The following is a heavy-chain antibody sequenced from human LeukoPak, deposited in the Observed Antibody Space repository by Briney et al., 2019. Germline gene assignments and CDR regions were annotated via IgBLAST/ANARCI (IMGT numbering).Heavy chain of an antibody. CDR2: ISGSGGST. J-gene: IGHJ4*02. CDR1: GFTFSSYS. D-gene: IGHD6-13*01. Sequence: PGGSLRLSCAASGFTFSSYSMNWVRQAPGKGLEWVSAISGSGGSTYYADSVKGRFTISRDNAKNSLYLQMNSLRAEDTAVYYCASSSWYYFDYWGQGTLVTVSS. CDR3: ASSSWYYFDY. V-gene: IGHV3-21*01.